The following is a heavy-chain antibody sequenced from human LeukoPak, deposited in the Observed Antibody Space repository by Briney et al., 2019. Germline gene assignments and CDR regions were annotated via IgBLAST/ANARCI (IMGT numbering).Heavy chain of an antibody. CDR2: IYYSGST. J-gene: IGHJ4*02. V-gene: IGHV4-59*08. D-gene: IGHD5-12*01. Sequence: SETLSLTCTVSGGSISSYYWSWIRQPPGKGLEWIGYIYYSGSTNYNPSLKSRVTISVDTSKSQFSLKLTSVTAADTAVYYCARSSGYDAYYFDYWGQGTLVTVSS. CDR1: GGSISSYY. CDR3: ARSSGYDAYYFDY.